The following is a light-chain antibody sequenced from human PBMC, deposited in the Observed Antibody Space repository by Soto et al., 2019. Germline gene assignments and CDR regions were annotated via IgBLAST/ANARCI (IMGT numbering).Light chain of an antibody. CDR1: QRIRDA. J-gene: IGKJ1*01. Sequence: DIQMTQSPSSLSASVGDRVTITCRASQRIRDALGWYQQKPGKAPKRLIYAASSLQSGVPSRFSGSGSGTEFTLTISSLQPEDFATYSCLQHNSYPQTFGQGTKVEIK. CDR2: AAS. V-gene: IGKV1-17*01. CDR3: LQHNSYPQT.